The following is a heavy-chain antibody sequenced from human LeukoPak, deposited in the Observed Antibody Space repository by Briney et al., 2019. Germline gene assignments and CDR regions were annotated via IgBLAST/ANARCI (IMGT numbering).Heavy chain of an antibody. J-gene: IGHJ4*02. CDR3: AGYYYGSGMVY. V-gene: IGHV4-34*01. Sequence: SETLSLTYAVYGGSFSGYYWSWIRQPPGKGLEWIGEINHSGSTNYNPSLKSRVTISVDTSKNQFSLKLSSVTAADTAVYYCAGYYYGSGMVYWGQGTLVTVSS. CDR2: INHSGST. D-gene: IGHD3-10*01. CDR1: GGSFSGYY.